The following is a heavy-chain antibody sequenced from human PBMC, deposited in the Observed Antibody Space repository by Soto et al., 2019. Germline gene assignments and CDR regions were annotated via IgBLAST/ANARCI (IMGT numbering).Heavy chain of an antibody. CDR2: MQHTGNT. CDR3: AKDVSSRRWFDP. V-gene: IGHV4-4*07. Sequence: QVQLQESGPGLVKPSETLSLTCAVSGASIRSYHWSWIRQPAGKGLEWIGRMQHTGNTNYNPSLKSRVTMSVDTSKNQISLKMTSVTAAAPAVYFCAKDVSSRRWFDPWGQGILVIVSS. D-gene: IGHD3-16*01. CDR1: GASIRSYH. J-gene: IGHJ5*02.